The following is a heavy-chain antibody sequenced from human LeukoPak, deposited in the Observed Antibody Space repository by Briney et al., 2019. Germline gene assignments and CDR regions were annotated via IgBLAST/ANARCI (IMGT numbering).Heavy chain of an antibody. CDR3: EGFGGVRHGGY. V-gene: IGHV3-23*01. Sequence: PGGSLRLSCAASGFTFSSYAMSWVRQAPGKGLEWVSAISGSGGGTYYADSVKGRFTISRDNSKNTLYLQMNSLRAEDTAVYYCEGFGGVRHGGYWGQGTLVTVSS. CDR2: ISGSGGGT. CDR1: GFTFSSYA. J-gene: IGHJ4*02. D-gene: IGHD3-16*01.